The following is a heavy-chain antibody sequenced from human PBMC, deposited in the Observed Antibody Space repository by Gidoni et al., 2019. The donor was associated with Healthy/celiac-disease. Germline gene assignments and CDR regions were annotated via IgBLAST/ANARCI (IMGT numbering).Heavy chain of an antibody. D-gene: IGHD6-25*01. CDR1: GGSISSSSYY. V-gene: IGHV4-39*01. CDR2: IYYSGST. J-gene: IGHJ3*02. Sequence: QLQLQESGPGLVKPSETLSLTCTVSGGSISSSSYYWGWIRQPPGQGLEWIGSIYYSGSTYYNPSLKSRVTISVDTSKNQFSLKLSSVTAADTAVYYCARRAEADAFDIWGQGTMVTVSS. CDR3: ARRAEADAFDI.